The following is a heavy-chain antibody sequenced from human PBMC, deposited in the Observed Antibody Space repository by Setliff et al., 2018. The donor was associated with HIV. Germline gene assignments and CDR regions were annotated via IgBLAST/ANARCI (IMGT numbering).Heavy chain of an antibody. CDR2: IYHSGST. CDR1: GGSISSSNW. CDR3: TRGGQHLPWNFDY. J-gene: IGHJ4*02. Sequence: PSETLSLTCAVSGGSISSSNWWSWVRQPPGKGLEWIGEIYHSGSTTYNTSLKSRVTISIDKSKNQCSLKLTSVTAADTAMYYCTRGGQHLPWNFDYWGQGTLVTVSS. D-gene: IGHD6-13*01. V-gene: IGHV4-4*02.